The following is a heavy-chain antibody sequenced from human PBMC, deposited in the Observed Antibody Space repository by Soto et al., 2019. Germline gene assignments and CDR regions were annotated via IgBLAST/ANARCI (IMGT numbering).Heavy chain of an antibody. CDR1: GFSLSTSGVG. CDR2: IYWDDDK. D-gene: IGHD6-13*01. CDR3: AHSYSSSWYDWFDP. V-gene: IGHV2-5*02. Sequence: QITLKESGPTLVKPTQTLTLTCTFSGFSLSTSGVGVGWIRQHPGKALEWLALIYWDDDKRYSQSLKSRLTITKDTSKNQVVLTMTNMDPVDTATYYCAHSYSSSWYDWFDPWGQGTLVTVSS. J-gene: IGHJ5*02.